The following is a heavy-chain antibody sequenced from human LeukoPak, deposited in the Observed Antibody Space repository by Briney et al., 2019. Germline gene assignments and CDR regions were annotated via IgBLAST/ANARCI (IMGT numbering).Heavy chain of an antibody. V-gene: IGHV4-59*01. CDR3: GRDALVGYFSYYYMDV. Sequence: SETLSLTCTVSGGSISSYYWSWVRQPPGKGLEWIGDISNSGSTSYNPSLKSRVTISIDTSKNQFSLKLSSVTAADTAVYYCGRDALVGYFSYYYMDVWGKGTTVTVSS. J-gene: IGHJ6*03. CDR1: GGSISSYY. CDR2: ISNSGST. D-gene: IGHD2-15*01.